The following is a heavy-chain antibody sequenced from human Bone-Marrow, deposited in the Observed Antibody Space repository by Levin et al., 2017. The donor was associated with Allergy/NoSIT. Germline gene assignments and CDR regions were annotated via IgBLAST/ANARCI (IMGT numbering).Heavy chain of an antibody. Sequence: LRLSCTVSGGSISSGGYYWSWIRQHPGKGLEWIGYIYYSGSTYYNPSLKSRVTISVDTSKNQFSLKLSSVTAADTAVYYCASLSWEFEYSSSPAHPHFDYWGQGTLVTVSS. D-gene: IGHD6-6*01. J-gene: IGHJ4*02. CDR3: ASLSWEFEYSSSPAHPHFDY. CDR2: IYYSGST. CDR1: GGSISSGGYY. V-gene: IGHV4-31*03.